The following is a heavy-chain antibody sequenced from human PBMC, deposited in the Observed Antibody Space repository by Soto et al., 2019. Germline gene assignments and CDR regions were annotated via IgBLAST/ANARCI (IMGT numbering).Heavy chain of an antibody. CDR3: ARLPWADYGGIFDP. V-gene: IGHV4-61*08. Sequence: SETLSLTCTVSGGSISSGGYYWSWIRHPPGKKLEWIGNIHYSGSTNYNPSLKSRVTISGDTSKNQFSLKLYSVTTADTAMYYCARLPWADYGGIFDPWGQGTLVTVSS. J-gene: IGHJ5*02. CDR2: IHYSGST. D-gene: IGHD4-17*01. CDR1: GGSISSGGYY.